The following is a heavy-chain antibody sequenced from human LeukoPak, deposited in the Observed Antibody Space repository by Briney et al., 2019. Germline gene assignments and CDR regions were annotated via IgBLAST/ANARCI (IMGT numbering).Heavy chain of an antibody. CDR3: ARDSGWFRYDY. CDR1: GFTFSSSW. Sequence: GGSLRLSCAASGFTFSSSWMTWVRQAPGKGLEWVANIKEDGSEKYYVDSVKGRFTISRDNAKNSLYLQMNSLRAEDTAMYYCARDSGWFRYDYWGQGTLVTVSS. D-gene: IGHD6-13*01. J-gene: IGHJ4*02. V-gene: IGHV3-7*03. CDR2: IKEDGSEK.